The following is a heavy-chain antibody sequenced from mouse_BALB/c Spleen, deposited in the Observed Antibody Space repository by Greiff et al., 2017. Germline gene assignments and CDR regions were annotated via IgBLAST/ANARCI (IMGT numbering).Heavy chain of an antibody. Sequence: EVQRVESGPGLVKPSQSLSLTCTVTGYSITSDYAWNWIRQFPGNKLVWMGYISYSGSTSYNPSLKSRISITRDTSKNQFFLQLNSVTTEDTATYYCARGEGYYYGSFAYWGQGTLVTVSA. CDR3: ARGEGYYYGSFAY. CDR1: GYSITSDYA. V-gene: IGHV3-2*02. CDR2: ISYSGST. D-gene: IGHD1-1*01. J-gene: IGHJ3*01.